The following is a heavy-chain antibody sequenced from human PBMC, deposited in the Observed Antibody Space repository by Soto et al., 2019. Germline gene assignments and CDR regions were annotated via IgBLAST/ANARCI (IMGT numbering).Heavy chain of an antibody. V-gene: IGHV1-69*12. D-gene: IGHD1-26*01. CDR1: GGTFSSYA. Sequence: QVQLVQSGAEVKKPGSSVKVSCKASGGTFSSYAISWVRQAPGQGLEWMGGIIPIFGTANYAQKFQGRVTITADESTSTAHRELSSLRSEDTAVYYCARVIVGATADDAFDIWGQGTMVTVSS. J-gene: IGHJ3*02. CDR3: ARVIVGATADDAFDI. CDR2: IIPIFGTA.